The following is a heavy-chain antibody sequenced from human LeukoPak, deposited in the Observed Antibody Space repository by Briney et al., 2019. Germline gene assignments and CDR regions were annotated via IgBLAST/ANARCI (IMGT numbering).Heavy chain of an antibody. D-gene: IGHD5-12*01. Sequence: GGSLRLSCAASGFNFIDYSMNWVRQAPGEGLEWISYIGSRSGNTKYAGSGKGRFTISRDKARNSLYLQMNSLRVEDTAMYYCARDHRYAFDNWGHGTLVTVSS. CDR1: GFNFIDYS. J-gene: IGHJ4*01. CDR2: IGSRSGNT. CDR3: ARDHRYAFDN. V-gene: IGHV3-48*01.